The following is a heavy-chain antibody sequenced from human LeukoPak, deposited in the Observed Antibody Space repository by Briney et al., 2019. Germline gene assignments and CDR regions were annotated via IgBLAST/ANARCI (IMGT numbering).Heavy chain of an antibody. CDR3: ARERYYYDSSGYVYFDY. CDR1: GGSISSYY. J-gene: IGHJ4*02. D-gene: IGHD3-22*01. CDR2: IYTSGST. Sequence: PSETLSLTCTVSGGSISSYYWSWTRQPAGKGLEWIGRIYTSGSTNYNPSLKSRVTMSVDTSKNQFSLKLSSVTAADTAVYYCARERYYYDSSGYVYFDYWGQGTLVTVSS. V-gene: IGHV4-4*07.